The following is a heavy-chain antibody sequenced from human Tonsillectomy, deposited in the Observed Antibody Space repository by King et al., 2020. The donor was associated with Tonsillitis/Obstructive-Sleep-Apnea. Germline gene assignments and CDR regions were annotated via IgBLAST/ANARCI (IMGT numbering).Heavy chain of an antibody. V-gene: IGHV3-7*03. CDR2: IKQDGSEK. CDR1: GFTFSSYW. CDR3: AREGSNYVRGMDV. Sequence: VQLVESGGGLVQPGGSLRLSCAASGFTFSSYWMSWVRQAPGKGLEWVANIKQDGSEKYYVDSVKGRFTISRDNAKNSLYLQMNSLRAEDTAVYYCAREGSNYVRGMDVWGQGTTVTVSS. D-gene: IGHD4-11*01. J-gene: IGHJ6*02.